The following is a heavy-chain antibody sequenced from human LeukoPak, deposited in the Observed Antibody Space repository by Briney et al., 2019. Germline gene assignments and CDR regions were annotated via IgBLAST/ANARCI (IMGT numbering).Heavy chain of an antibody. Sequence: TSETLSLTCTVSSGSISSGSYYWSSIRQPAGEGLEWIGRIYTSGSTNYNPSRKSRLTISVATSKTQFSLKLNSMTAAATAVYYCARAGYSYGYFVDYWGQGTLVTVSS. D-gene: IGHD5-18*01. CDR3: ARAGYSYGYFVDY. CDR1: SGSISSGSYY. CDR2: IYTSGST. V-gene: IGHV4-61*02. J-gene: IGHJ4*02.